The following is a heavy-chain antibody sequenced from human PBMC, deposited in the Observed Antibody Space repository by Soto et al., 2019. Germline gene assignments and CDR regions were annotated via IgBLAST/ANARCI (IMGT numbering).Heavy chain of an antibody. CDR3: AREDRDRETGLVPAAIDGMDV. CDR1: GGTFSRYS. Sequence: QVQLVQSGAEVKKPGSSVKVSCKASGGTFSRYSITWVRQAPGHGLEWIGRIIPIFGIASYAQKFQGRVTSTADKPTSTAYMELSSQRSDDTGVYYCAREDRDRETGLVPAAIDGMDVWGQGTTVTVSS. D-gene: IGHD2-2*01. V-gene: IGHV1-69*08. CDR2: IIPIFGIA. J-gene: IGHJ6*02.